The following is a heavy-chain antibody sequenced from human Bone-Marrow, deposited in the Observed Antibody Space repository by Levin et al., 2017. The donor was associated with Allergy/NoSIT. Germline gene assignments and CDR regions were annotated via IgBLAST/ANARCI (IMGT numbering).Heavy chain of an antibody. CDR1: GDSISSGGYS. Sequence: SQTLSLTCAVSGDSISSGGYSWNWLRQPPGKGLEWIGYIYHSGRTYYNPSLRSRVTISIDRSENQFSLNLSSVTAADTAIYYCARELRGPAISGGYFDYWGQGLLVTVSS. CDR3: ARELRGPAISGGYFDY. V-gene: IGHV4-30-2*01. CDR2: IYHSGRT. J-gene: IGHJ4*02. D-gene: IGHD3-10*01.